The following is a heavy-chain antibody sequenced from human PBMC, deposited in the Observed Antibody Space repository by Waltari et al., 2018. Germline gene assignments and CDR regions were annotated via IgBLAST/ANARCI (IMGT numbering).Heavy chain of an antibody. CDR3: ARDFGTIGGSYGFDY. D-gene: IGHD1-26*01. CDR2: IGTAGDT. Sequence: EVQLVESGGGLVQPGGSLRLSCAASGFTFSSYDMPWVSHATGKGLEWVSAIGTAGDTYYPGSVKGRFTISRENAKNSLYLQMNSLRAEDTAVYYCARDFGTIGGSYGFDYWGQGTLDTVSS. CDR1: GFTFSSYD. V-gene: IGHV3-13*01. J-gene: IGHJ4*02.